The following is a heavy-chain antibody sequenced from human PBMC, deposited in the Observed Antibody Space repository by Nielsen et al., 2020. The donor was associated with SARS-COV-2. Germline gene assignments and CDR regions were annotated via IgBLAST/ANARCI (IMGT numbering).Heavy chain of an antibody. Sequence: GESLKISCKGSGYSFTSYWISWVRQMPGKGLEWMERIDPSDSYTNYSPSFQGHVTISADKSISTAYLQWSSLKASDTAMYYCARAGYYDFWSGYSYYYYYMDVWGKGTTVTVSS. V-gene: IGHV5-10-1*01. D-gene: IGHD3-3*01. CDR2: IDPSDSYT. CDR1: GYSFTSYW. CDR3: ARAGYYDFWSGYSYYYYYMDV. J-gene: IGHJ6*03.